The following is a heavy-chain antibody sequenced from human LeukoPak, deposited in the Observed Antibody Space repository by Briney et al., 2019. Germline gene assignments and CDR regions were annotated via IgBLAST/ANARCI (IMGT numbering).Heavy chain of an antibody. Sequence: SSETVSLTCTVSGGSISSYYWIWLRQPPGKGLEWFGYIYYRGRTNYNPYLKSRVHLTVDQSKTQSSLKLSSVTAADTAVYYCARGGYSRGWYVGYNWLDPWGQGTLVTVFS. CDR2: IYYRGRT. J-gene: IGHJ5*02. V-gene: IGHV4-59*01. D-gene: IGHD6-19*01. CDR1: GGSISSYY. CDR3: ARGGYSRGWYVGYNWLDP.